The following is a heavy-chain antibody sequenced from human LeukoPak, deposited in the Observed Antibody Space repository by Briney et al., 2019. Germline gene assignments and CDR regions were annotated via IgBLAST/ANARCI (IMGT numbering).Heavy chain of an antibody. J-gene: IGHJ4*02. V-gene: IGHV3-33*08. CDR1: GFTFSSYA. Sequence: GGSLRLSCAASGFTFSSYAMSWVRQAPGKGLEWVAVVWYDGSNKYYADSVKGRFTISRDNSKNTLYLQMNSLRAEDTAVYYCARASMRMSTAGLVDYWGQGTLVTVSS. CDR3: ARASMRMSTAGLVDY. D-gene: IGHD6-13*01. CDR2: VWYDGSNK.